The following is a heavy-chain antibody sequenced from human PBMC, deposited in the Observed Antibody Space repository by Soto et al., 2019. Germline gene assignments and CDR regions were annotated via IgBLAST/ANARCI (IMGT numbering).Heavy chain of an antibody. D-gene: IGHD1-1*01. CDR2: MNPNSGNT. J-gene: IGHJ3*02. CDR1: GYTFTSYD. V-gene: IGHV1-8*01. Sequence: SVKGSCSASGYTFTSYDINWGRQAAGQGLEWMGWMNPNSGNTGYAQKFQGRVTMTRNTSISTAYMELSSLRSEDTAVYYCARVLGLGTGAFDIWGQGTMVTVSS. CDR3: ARVLGLGTGAFDI.